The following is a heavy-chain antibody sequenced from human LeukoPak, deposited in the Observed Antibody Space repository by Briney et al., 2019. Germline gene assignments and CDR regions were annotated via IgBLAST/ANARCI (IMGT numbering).Heavy chain of an antibody. CDR1: GFIFSIYS. V-gene: IGHV3-21*01. D-gene: IGHD6-13*01. Sequence: GGSLRLSCAASGFIFSIYSMNWVRQAPGKGLEWVSSISSSSIYIYYADSVKGRFTISRDNAKNSLYLQMNSLRAEDTAVYYCARGSRGNIAAAGHFDYWGQGTLVTVSS. CDR3: ARGSRGNIAAAGHFDY. J-gene: IGHJ4*02. CDR2: ISSSSIYI.